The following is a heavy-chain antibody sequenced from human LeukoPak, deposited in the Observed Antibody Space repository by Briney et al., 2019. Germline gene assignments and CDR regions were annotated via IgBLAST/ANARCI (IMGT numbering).Heavy chain of an antibody. V-gene: IGHV3-23*01. CDR1: GFTFSSYA. D-gene: IGHD3-22*01. J-gene: IGHJ4*02. CDR2: ISGSGGST. CDR3: AKTYYYDSSGYYPYYFDH. Sequence: GGSLRLSCAASGFTFSSYAMSWVRQAPGKGLEWVSAISGSGGSTYYADSVKGRFTISRDNSKNTLYLQMNSLRAEDTAVYYCAKTYYYDSSGYYPYYFDHWGQGTLVTVSS.